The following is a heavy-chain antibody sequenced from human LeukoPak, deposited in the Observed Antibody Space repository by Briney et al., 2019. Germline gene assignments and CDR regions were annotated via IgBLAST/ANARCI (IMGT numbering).Heavy chain of an antibody. V-gene: IGHV1-2*02. CDR2: INPHSGDT. CDR1: GYTFIDYY. D-gene: IGHD6-19*01. CDR3: ARDRTVATVAGSREFDS. Sequence: GTSVKVSCKATGYTFIDYYMHWVRQAPGQGLEWMGWINPHSGDTNYAQGFQGRVTMTRETSINTAFMELTSLTSDDTAVYYCARDRTVATVAGSREFDSWGRGTLVTVSS. J-gene: IGHJ4*02.